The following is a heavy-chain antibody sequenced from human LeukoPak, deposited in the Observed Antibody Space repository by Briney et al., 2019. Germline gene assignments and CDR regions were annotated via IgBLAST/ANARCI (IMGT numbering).Heavy chain of an antibody. CDR3: ARSWYFDL. V-gene: IGHV3-23*01. J-gene: IGHJ2*01. CDR2: TTGSGATT. CDR1: GFTFSSYV. Sequence: GGSLRLSCAASGFTFSSYVMMWPRQAPGEGLEWVTTTTGSGATTDYADSVKGRFTISRDNSKNTLSLQMNSLRAEDTAVYYCARSWYFDLWGRGTLVTVSS.